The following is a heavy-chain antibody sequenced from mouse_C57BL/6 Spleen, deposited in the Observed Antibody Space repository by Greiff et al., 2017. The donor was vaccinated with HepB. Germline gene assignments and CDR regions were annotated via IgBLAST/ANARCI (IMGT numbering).Heavy chain of an antibody. J-gene: IGHJ3*01. Sequence: VKLMESGPELVKPGASVKISCKASGYAFSSSWMNWVKQRPGKGLEWIGRIYPGDGDTNYNGKFKGKATLTADKSSSTAYMQLSSLTSEDSAVYFGATIYYTKGMGYGGQGTLVTVSA. CDR2: IYPGDGDT. CDR3: ATIYYTKGMGY. CDR1: GYAFSSSW. V-gene: IGHV1-82*01. D-gene: IGHD1-1*01.